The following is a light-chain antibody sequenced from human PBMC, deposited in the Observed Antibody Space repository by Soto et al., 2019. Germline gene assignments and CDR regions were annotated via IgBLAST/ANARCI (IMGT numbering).Light chain of an antibody. V-gene: IGKV4-1*01. CDR1: QSVLYSSNDKNY. J-gene: IGKJ1*01. CDR3: QKYNSAPWA. CDR2: WAS. Sequence: DIVMTQSPDSLAVSLGERATINCKSSQSVLYSSNDKNYLAWYQHKAGQPPKLLISWASTRESGVPDRFSGSGSGTDFTLTISSLQPEDVATYYCQKYNSAPWAFGQGTKVEIK.